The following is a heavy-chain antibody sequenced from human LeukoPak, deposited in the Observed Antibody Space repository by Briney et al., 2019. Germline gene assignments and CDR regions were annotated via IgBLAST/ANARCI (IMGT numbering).Heavy chain of an antibody. J-gene: IGHJ4*02. CDR1: GFSFSTHW. CDR2: IRQDGIEK. Sequence: GGSLRLSXVTSGFSFSTHWMAWVRQAPGKGLEWVGNIRQDGIEKHSGDSTKGRFTISRDNARNSLYLQMSSLRVEDTAVYYCAREDRVGGSLDSWGQGTLVTVSS. CDR3: AREDRVGGSLDS. D-gene: IGHD1-26*01. V-gene: IGHV3-7*01.